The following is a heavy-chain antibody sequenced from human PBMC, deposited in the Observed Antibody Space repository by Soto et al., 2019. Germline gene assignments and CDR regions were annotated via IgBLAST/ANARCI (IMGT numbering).Heavy chain of an antibody. V-gene: IGHV4-30-4*01. D-gene: IGHD4-17*01. CDR3: ATVATVTYTLDY. CDR1: GGSISSGDYY. J-gene: IGHJ4*02. CDR2: IYYSGST. Sequence: LSLTCTVSGGSISSGDYYWSWIRQPPGKGLEWIGYIYYSGSTYYNPSLKSRVTISVDTSKNQFSLKLSSVTAADTAVYYCATVATVTYTLDYWGQGTLVTVSS.